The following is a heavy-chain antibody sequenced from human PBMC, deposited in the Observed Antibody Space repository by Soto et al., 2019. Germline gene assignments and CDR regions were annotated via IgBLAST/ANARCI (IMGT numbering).Heavy chain of an antibody. V-gene: IGHV1-69*13. Sequence: GASVKVSCKASGGTFGSFAISWVRQAPGQGLEWMGGIIPIYGTANYAQKFQGRVTITADASTSIAYMEMSSLRSEDTAVYYCAKDRRADWQSYNYCAMDVWGRGTMVTVSS. CDR3: AKDRRADWQSYNYCAMDV. J-gene: IGHJ6*02. CDR2: IIPIYGTA. D-gene: IGHD2-21*01. CDR1: GGTFGSFA.